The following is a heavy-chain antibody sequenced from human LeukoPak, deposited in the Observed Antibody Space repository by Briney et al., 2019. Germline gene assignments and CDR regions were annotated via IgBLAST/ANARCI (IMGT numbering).Heavy chain of an antibody. D-gene: IGHD2-2*02. CDR1: GGSISSGSYY. Sequence: SETLSLTCTVSGGSISSGSYYWSWIRQPAGKGLEWIGRIYTSGSTNYNPSLKSRVTISVDTSKNQFSLKLTSVTAADTAVYYCARLNKYCSSTSCYTGGFDYWGQGTLVTVSS. CDR2: IYTSGST. J-gene: IGHJ4*02. V-gene: IGHV4-61*02. CDR3: ARLNKYCSSTSCYTGGFDY.